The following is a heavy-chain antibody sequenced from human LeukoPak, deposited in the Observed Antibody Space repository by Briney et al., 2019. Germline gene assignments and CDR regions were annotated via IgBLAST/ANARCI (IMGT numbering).Heavy chain of an antibody. CDR1: TFILSQYA. CDR2: ITGSGGST. J-gene: IGHJ3*02. V-gene: IGHV3-23*01. Sequence: GGSLRLSCASCTFILSQYARSWVRQAPGKGLEWVSSITGSGGSTFYADSVKGRFTISRDNSKNTLFLQGNSLRAEDTAVYYCAKHTRSVDRADAFDIWGQGTMVTVSS. CDR3: AKHTRSVDRADAFDI. D-gene: IGHD1-1*01.